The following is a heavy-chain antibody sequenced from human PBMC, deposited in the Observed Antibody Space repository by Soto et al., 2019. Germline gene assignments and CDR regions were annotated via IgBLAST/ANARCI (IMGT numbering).Heavy chain of an antibody. D-gene: IGHD1-26*01. CDR3: ARGPPPWDIPPYYSGMDV. V-gene: IGHV4-38-2*01. Sequence: SETLSLTCAVSGYSISSGYYWGWIRQPPGMGLEWIGNIYHSGSTYHNPSLKSRVTISVDTSKNQFSLKLSSVTAADTAVYYCARGPPPWDIPPYYSGMDVWGQGTTVTVSS. CDR1: GYSISSGYY. J-gene: IGHJ6*02. CDR2: IYHSGST.